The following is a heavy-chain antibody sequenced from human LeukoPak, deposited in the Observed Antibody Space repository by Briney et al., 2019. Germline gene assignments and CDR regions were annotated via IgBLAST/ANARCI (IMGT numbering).Heavy chain of an antibody. CDR1: GFTFSSYG. V-gene: IGHV3-30*18. D-gene: IGHD3-22*01. Sequence: PGGSLRLSCAASGFTFSSYGMHWVRQAPGKGLEWVAVISYDESNKYYADSVKGRLTISRDNSKNTLYLQMNSLRAEDTAVYYCAKDAYYYDSSGYSLDYWGQGTLVTVSS. J-gene: IGHJ4*02. CDR3: AKDAYYYDSSGYSLDY. CDR2: ISYDESNK.